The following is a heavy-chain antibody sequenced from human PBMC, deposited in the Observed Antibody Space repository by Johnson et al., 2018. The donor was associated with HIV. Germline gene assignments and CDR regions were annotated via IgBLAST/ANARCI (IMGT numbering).Heavy chain of an antibody. CDR1: GFTFDDHG. CDR3: ARGEYYYDSSGYSNTPDAFDI. D-gene: IGHD3-22*01. J-gene: IGHJ3*02. V-gene: IGHV3-20*04. Sequence: VQLVESGGGLVQPGGSLRLSCAASGFTFDDHGMSWVRQVPGKGLEWVSGINWNGGSKDYADSVKGRFTISRDNAKNSLYLQMNSLRAEDTAVYYCARGEYYYDSSGYSNTPDAFDIWGQGTMVTVSS. CDR2: INWNGGSK.